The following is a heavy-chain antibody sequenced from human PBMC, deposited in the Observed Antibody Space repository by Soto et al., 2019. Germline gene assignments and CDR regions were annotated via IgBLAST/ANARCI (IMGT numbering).Heavy chain of an antibody. CDR3: AGTSSLDY. V-gene: IGHV3-66*01. D-gene: IGHD3-10*01. CDR2: IYSGGST. J-gene: IGHJ4*02. Sequence: EVQLVESGGGLVQPGGSLTLSCAASGFTVSSNYMTWVRQAPGKGLEWVSLIYSGGSTYYADSVKGRFTISRDNSKNTLYLQTNRLRAEDTAVYYCAGTSSLDYWGQGTLVTVSS. CDR1: GFTVSSNY.